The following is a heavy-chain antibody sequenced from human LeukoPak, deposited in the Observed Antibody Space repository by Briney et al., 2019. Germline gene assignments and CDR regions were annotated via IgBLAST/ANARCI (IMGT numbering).Heavy chain of an antibody. CDR1: GYTFTNYA. V-gene: IGHV1-3*01. J-gene: IGHJ5*02. CDR2: VNAGNGNT. D-gene: IGHD3-10*01. Sequence: ASVKVSCKASGYTFTNYAMHWVRQAPGQRLEWMGWVNAGNGNTKYSQKFQGRVTITRDTSASTAYMELSSLRSEDTAVYYCARSSDGNWFDPWGQGTLVTVSS. CDR3: ARSSDGNWFDP.